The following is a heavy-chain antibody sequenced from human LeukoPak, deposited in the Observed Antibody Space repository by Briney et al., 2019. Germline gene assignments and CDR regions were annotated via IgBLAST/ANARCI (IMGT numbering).Heavy chain of an antibody. CDR2: MKQDGSEK. CDR3: ARGGLYYFDY. J-gene: IGHJ4*02. CDR1: GFTFSSYA. V-gene: IGHV3-7*01. Sequence: GGSLRLSCAASGFTFSSYAMSWVRQAPGKGLEWVANMKQDGSEKYYVDSVKGRFTISRDNAKKSLYLQMNSLRAEDTAVYYCARGGLYYFDYWGQGTLVTVSS. D-gene: IGHD3-16*01.